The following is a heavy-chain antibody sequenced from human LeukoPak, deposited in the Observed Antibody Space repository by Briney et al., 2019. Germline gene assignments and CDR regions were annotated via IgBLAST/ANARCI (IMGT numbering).Heavy chain of an antibody. J-gene: IGHJ6*03. CDR1: GGSISSGGYY. CDR3: ARVRAVVVPAATLSAYYYYYMDV. Sequence: SQTLSLTCTVSGGSISSGGYYWSWIRQPAGKGLEWIGRIYTSGSTNYNPSLKSRVTMSVDTSKNQFSLKLSSVTAADTAVYYCARVRAVVVPAATLSAYYYYYMDVWGKGTTVTISS. CDR2: IYTSGST. D-gene: IGHD2-2*01. V-gene: IGHV4-61*02.